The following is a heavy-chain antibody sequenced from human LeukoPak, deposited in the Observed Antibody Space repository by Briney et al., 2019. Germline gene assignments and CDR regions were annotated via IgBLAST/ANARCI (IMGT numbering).Heavy chain of an antibody. CDR2: ISSNGGIT. CDR1: GFTFSSYA. Sequence: GGSLRLSCAASGFTFSSYAMHWVRQPPGKGLEYVSAISSNGGITYYANSVKGRFTISRDNSKNTLYLQMGSLRAEDMAVYYCARVWTGTTDYWGQGTLVTVSS. V-gene: IGHV3-64*01. D-gene: IGHD1-1*01. CDR3: ARVWTGTTDY. J-gene: IGHJ4*02.